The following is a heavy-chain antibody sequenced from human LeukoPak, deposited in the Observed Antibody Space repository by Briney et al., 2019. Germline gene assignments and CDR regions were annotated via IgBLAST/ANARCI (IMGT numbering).Heavy chain of an antibody. V-gene: IGHV4-61*02. D-gene: IGHD3-10*01. Sequence: SETPSLTCTVSGGSISSGSYYWSWIRQPAGKGLEWIGRIYTSGSTNYNPSLKSRVTISVDTSKNQFSLKLSSVTAADTAVYYCARDTPRLLWFGSGFWSNAFDIWGQGTMVTVSS. J-gene: IGHJ3*02. CDR2: IYTSGST. CDR3: ARDTPRLLWFGSGFWSNAFDI. CDR1: GGSISSGSYY.